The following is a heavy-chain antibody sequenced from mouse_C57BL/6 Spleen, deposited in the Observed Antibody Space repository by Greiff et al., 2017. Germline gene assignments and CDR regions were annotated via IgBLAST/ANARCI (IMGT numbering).Heavy chain of an antibody. CDR3: ARTVVATDWYFDV. J-gene: IGHJ1*03. D-gene: IGHD1-1*01. CDR1: GYAFTNYL. Sequence: VQLQQSGAELVRPGTSVKVSCKASGYAFTNYLIEWVKQRPGQGLEWIGVINPGSGGTNYNEKFKGKATLTADKSSSTAYMQLSSLTSEDSAVYFCARTVVATDWYFDVWGTGTTVTVSS. CDR2: INPGSGGT. V-gene: IGHV1-54*01.